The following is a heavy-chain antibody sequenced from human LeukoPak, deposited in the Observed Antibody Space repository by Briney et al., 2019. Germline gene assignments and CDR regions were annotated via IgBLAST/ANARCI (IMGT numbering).Heavy chain of an antibody. J-gene: IGHJ6*02. V-gene: IGHV3-33*01. D-gene: IGHD6-19*01. CDR2: IWYDGSNK. CDR3: ARDPRTGWYSSGGKAHYYYGMDV. Sequence: PGGSLRLSCAASGFTFSSYGMPWVRQAPGKGLEWVAVIWYDGSNKYYADSVKGRFTISRDNSKNTLYLQMNSLRAEDTAVYYCARDPRTGWYSSGGKAHYYYGMDVWGQGTTVTVSS. CDR1: GFTFSSYG.